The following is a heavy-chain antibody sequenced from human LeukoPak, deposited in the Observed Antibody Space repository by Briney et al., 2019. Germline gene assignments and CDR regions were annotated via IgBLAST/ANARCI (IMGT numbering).Heavy chain of an antibody. V-gene: IGHV3-21*01. CDR3: ARGLAGLVPTILGYYYYYMDV. J-gene: IGHJ6*03. D-gene: IGHD3-16*01. Sequence: GGSLRLSCAASGFTFSSYSMNWVRQAPGKGLEWVSSISSSSSYIYYADSLKGRFTISRDNAKNSLYLQMNSLRAEDTAVYYCARGLAGLVPTILGYYYYYMDVWGKGTTVTVSS. CDR1: GFTFSSYS. CDR2: ISSSSSYI.